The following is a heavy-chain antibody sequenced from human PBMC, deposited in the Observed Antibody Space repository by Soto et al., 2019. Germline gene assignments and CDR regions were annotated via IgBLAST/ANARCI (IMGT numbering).Heavy chain of an antibody. J-gene: IGHJ4*02. CDR1: GGTFSSYA. Sequence: WASVKVSCKAPGGTFSSYAVSCVRQAPGQGLEWMGGIIPIFGTANYAQKFQGRVTITADKSTSTAYMELSSLRSGDTAVYYCARDPSASAAAGTTGYWGQGTLVTVSS. CDR3: ARDPSASAAAGTTGY. V-gene: IGHV1-69*06. CDR2: IIPIFGTA. D-gene: IGHD6-13*01.